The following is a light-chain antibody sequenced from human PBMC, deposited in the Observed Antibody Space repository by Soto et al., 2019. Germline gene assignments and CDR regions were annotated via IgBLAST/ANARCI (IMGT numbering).Light chain of an antibody. CDR3: QQYGRSPPT. CDR2: GAS. CDR1: QSVRSNS. J-gene: IGKJ4*01. V-gene: IGKV3-20*01. Sequence: EIVLTQSPATLSLSPGERATLSCRASQSVRSNSLAWYQQKPGQAPRLLIYGASTRATGIPDRFSGSGSGTDFTLTITRLEPEDFAVFYCQQYGRSPPTFGGGTNMEIK.